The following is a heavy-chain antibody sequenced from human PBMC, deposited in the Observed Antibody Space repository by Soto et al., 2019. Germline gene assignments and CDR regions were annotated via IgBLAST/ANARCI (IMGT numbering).Heavy chain of an antibody. J-gene: IGHJ6*03. V-gene: IGHV3-23*01. CDR3: AKCTSALRFLDWSPYGYYYYLDV. D-gene: IGHD3-3*01. CDR2: ISGSGGST. CDR1: GFTFSSYA. Sequence: GGSLRLSCAASGFTFSSYAMSWVRQAPGKGLEWVSAISGSGGSTYYADSVKGRFTISRDNSKNTLYLKMNSLRAEDTAVYYCAKCTSALRFLDWSPYGYYYYLDVSGKGTTVPVSS.